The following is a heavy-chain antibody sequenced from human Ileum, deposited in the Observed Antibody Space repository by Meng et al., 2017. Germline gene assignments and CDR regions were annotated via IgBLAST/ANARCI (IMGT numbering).Heavy chain of an antibody. CDR3: TKGHPEGTFFDY. Sequence: GGSLRLSCEASGFTFSNAWMTWVRQAPGKGLEWVGRIKSKKDGETTDYAAPVKGRFTISRDDSKNTVYVQMNSLKTEDTAVYYCTKGHPEGTFFDYWGQGTLVTVSS. D-gene: IGHD2/OR15-2a*01. J-gene: IGHJ4*02. CDR2: IKSKKDGETT. V-gene: IGHV3-15*01. CDR1: GFTFSNAW.